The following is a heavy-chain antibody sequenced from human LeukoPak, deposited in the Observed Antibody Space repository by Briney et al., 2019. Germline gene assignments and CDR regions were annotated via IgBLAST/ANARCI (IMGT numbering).Heavy chain of an antibody. CDR3: ARGGGGMRIYGKNWFDP. D-gene: IGHD3-16*01. Sequence: SETLSLTCTVSGGSITSTNNYWGWIRQSPGKGLEWIGRIHYSGGTYYHPSLKSRVTISVDTPKNQFSLKLSSVTAADTAVYYCARGGGGMRIYGKNWFDPWGQGTLVTVSS. CDR1: GGSITSTNNY. CDR2: IHYSGGT. J-gene: IGHJ5*02. V-gene: IGHV4-39*07.